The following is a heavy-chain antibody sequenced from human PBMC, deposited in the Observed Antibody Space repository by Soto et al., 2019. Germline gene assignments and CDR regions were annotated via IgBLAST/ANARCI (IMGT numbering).Heavy chain of an antibody. CDR1: GFTFNNYG. CDR2: TSHDGSNK. CDR3: ARDLPGWLPSPANSGY. D-gene: IGHD3-22*01. V-gene: IGHV3-30*03. J-gene: IGHJ4*02. Sequence: QVQLVESGGGVVQPGRSLRLSCAASGFTFNNYGMHWVRQAPGKGLEWVALTSHDGSNKYYADSVKGRFTISRDNSKNTLYLQMNSLRDEDTAVYYCARDLPGWLPSPANSGYWGQGTLVTVSS.